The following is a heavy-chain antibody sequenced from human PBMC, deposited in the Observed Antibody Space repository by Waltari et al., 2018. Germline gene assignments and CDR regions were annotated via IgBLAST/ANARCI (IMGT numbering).Heavy chain of an antibody. V-gene: IGHV4-34*01. CDR3: ARGHTVTTSAPGQRY. Sequence: QVQLQQWGAGLLKPSETLSLTCAVYGGSFSGYYWSWIRQPPGKGLEWIGEINHSGGTNYSPSLKSRVTISVDTSKNQFSLKLSSVTAADTAVYYCARGHTVTTSAPGQRYWGQGTLVTVSS. CDR1: GGSFSGYY. J-gene: IGHJ4*02. CDR2: INHSGGT. D-gene: IGHD4-17*01.